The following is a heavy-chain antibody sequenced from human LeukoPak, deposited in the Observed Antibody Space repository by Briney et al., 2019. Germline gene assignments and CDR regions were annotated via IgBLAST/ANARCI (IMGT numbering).Heavy chain of an antibody. CDR3: AREFRIVGATYPAY. J-gene: IGHJ4*02. CDR2: INSDGSSP. CDR1: GFTFSSYW. V-gene: IGHV3-74*01. D-gene: IGHD1-26*01. Sequence: GGSLRLSCAASGFTFSSYWMHWVRHAPGKGLVWVSRINSDGSSPIYADSVKGRFTISRDNAKNTLYLQMNSLRAEDTAVYYCAREFRIVGATYPAYWGQGTLVTVSS.